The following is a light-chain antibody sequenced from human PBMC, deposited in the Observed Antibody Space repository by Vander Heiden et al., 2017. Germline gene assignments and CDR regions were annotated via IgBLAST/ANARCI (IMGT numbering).Light chain of an antibody. CDR2: GNT. CDR1: SSNIGAYYD. J-gene: IGLJ2*01. CDR3: QSFDSGLGVI. V-gene: IGLV1-40*01. Sequence: QSLLPQPPSVSGAPGQTVIISCTGSSSNIGAYYDVHWYQHLPGTAPKLLIYGNTLRASGFPDRFSGSKSATSASLAITGLQAEDEADYYCQSFDSGLGVIFGGGTRLTV.